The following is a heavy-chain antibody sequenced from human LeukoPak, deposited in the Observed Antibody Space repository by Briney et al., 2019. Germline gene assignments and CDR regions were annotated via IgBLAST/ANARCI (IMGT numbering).Heavy chain of an antibody. V-gene: IGHV1-18*04. D-gene: IGHD5-18*01. Sequence: ASVKVSCKASGYTFISYGITWVRQAPGQGLEWMGWISVYNGNTNYAQKLQGRVTMTTDTSTSTAYMELRSLTSGCPAVYFCAGEGYIYGSLDYWGQGTLVTVSS. CDR3: AGEGYIYGSLDY. CDR2: ISVYNGNT. CDR1: GYTFISYG. J-gene: IGHJ4*02.